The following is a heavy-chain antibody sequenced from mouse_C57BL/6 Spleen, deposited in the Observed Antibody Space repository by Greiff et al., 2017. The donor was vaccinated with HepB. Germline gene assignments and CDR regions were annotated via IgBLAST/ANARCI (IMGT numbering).Heavy chain of an antibody. Sequence: QVQLQQPGAELVMPGASVKLSCKASGYTFTSYWMHWVKQRPGQGLEWIGEIDPSDSYTNYNQKFKGKSTLTVDKSSSTAYMQLSSLTSEDSAVYYCARSQGDYFDYWGQGTTLTVSS. V-gene: IGHV1-69*01. CDR3: ARSQGDYFDY. J-gene: IGHJ2*01. CDR1: GYTFTSYW. CDR2: IDPSDSYT.